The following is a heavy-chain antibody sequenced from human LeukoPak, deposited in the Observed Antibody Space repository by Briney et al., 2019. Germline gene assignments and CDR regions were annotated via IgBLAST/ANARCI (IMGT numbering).Heavy chain of an antibody. CDR2: ISAYNGNT. D-gene: IGHD1-26*01. J-gene: IGHJ6*02. CDR1: GYTFTSYG. V-gene: IGHV1-18*01. CDR3: ARVVYSGSHPYGMDV. Sequence: ASVKVSCKASGYTFTSYGISWVRQAPGQGLEWMGWISAYNGNTNYAQKFQGRVTITADKSTSTAYMELSSLRSEDTAVYYCARVVYSGSHPYGMDVWGQGTTVTVSS.